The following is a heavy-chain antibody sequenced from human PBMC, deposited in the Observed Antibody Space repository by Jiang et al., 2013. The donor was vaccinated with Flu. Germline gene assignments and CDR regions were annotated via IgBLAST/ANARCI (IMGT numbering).Heavy chain of an antibody. V-gene: IGHV4-4*02. CDR1: SSSNW. D-gene: IGHD4-23*01. Sequence: SSSNWWSWVRQPPGRGWSGLGKVYHSGSTNYNPSLKSRVTISVDKSKNQFSLKLSSVTAADTAVYYCATLGGLDYWGQGTLVTVSS. CDR2: VYHSGST. J-gene: IGHJ4*02. CDR3: ATLGGLDY.